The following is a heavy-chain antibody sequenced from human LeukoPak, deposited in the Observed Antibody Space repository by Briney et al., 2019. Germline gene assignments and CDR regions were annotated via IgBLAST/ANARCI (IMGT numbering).Heavy chain of an antibody. V-gene: IGHV3-7*01. D-gene: IGHD5-24*01. J-gene: IGHJ4*02. CDR3: ARSGSNGDDY. CDR2: IKQVESDK. CDR1: VFTFSNYW. Sequence: GRSLRLSCAASVFTFSNYWMNWVSQAPAKGREWEANIKQVESDKFYVGSVRGRFTISRDNAKNSLYLLMNSLRVEDTAVYYCARSGSNGDDYWGQGTLVTVSS.